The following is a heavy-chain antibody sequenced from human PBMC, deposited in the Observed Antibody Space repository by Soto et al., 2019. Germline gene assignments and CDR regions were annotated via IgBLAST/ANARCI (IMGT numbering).Heavy chain of an antibody. V-gene: IGHV3-30*18. J-gene: IGHJ4*02. D-gene: IGHD6-13*01. CDR1: GFTFSSYG. Sequence: QVQLVESGGGVVQPGRSLRLSCAASGFTFSSYGMHLVRQAPGKGLEWVAVISYDGSNKYYADSVKGRFTISRDNSKNTLYLQINSLSAEDTAVYYCAKYAAAARGAVDYWGQGTLVTVSS. CDR2: ISYDGSNK. CDR3: AKYAAAARGAVDY.